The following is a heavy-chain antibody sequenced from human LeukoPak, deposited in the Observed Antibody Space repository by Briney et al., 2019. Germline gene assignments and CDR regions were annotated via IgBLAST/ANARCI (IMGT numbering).Heavy chain of an antibody. CDR2: IRYDGSNK. V-gene: IGHV3-30*02. CDR3: AKDSFIVGATGYFDY. CDR1: GFTFSDVW. J-gene: IGHJ4*02. Sequence: GGSLRLSCAASGFTFSDVWMSWVRQAPGKGLEWVAFIRYDGSNKYYADSVKGRFTISRDNSKNTLYLQMNSLRAEDTAVYCCAKDSFIVGATGYFDYWGQGTLVTVSS. D-gene: IGHD1-26*01.